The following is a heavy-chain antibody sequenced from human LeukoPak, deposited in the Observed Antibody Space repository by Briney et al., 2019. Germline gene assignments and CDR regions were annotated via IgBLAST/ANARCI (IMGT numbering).Heavy chain of an antibody. V-gene: IGHV1-18*04. CDR2: ISAYNGNT. Sequence: ASVKVSCKASGYTFTGYYMHWVRQAPGQGLEWMGWISAYNGNTDYAQKLQGRVTMTTDTSTSTAYMELRSLRSDDTAVYYCARDGYTDPSWGQGTLVTVSS. D-gene: IGHD5-24*01. CDR3: ARDGYTDPS. CDR1: GYTFTGYY. J-gene: IGHJ4*02.